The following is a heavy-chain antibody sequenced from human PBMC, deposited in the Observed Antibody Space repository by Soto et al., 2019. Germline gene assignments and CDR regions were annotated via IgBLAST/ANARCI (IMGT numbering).Heavy chain of an antibody. D-gene: IGHD3-9*01. Sequence: QVQLVESGGGVVQPGRSLRLSCAASGFTFGTYGMHWVRQAPGKGLQWVALISYDGSNKYYADSVKGRFTISRDNSKNTLYLQMNSLRADYSDVYYCANAPGRITMFSPNYGMDVWGQGATVTVSS. J-gene: IGHJ6*02. CDR1: GFTFGTYG. CDR3: ANAPGRITMFSPNYGMDV. V-gene: IGHV3-30*18. CDR2: ISYDGSNK.